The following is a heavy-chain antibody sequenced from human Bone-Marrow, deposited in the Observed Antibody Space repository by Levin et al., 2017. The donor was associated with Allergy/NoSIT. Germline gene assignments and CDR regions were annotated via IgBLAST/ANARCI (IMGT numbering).Heavy chain of an antibody. J-gene: IGHJ2*01. CDR3: ARDLYGDFLSYFDL. CDR2: ISSSSSTI. D-gene: IGHD4-17*01. CDR1: GFTFSSYS. Sequence: PGGSLRLSCAASGFTFSSYSMNWVRQAPGKGLEWVSYISSSSSTIYYADSVKGRFTISRDNAKNSLYLQMNSLRAEDTAVYYCARDLYGDFLSYFDLWGRGTLVTVSS. V-gene: IGHV3-48*01.